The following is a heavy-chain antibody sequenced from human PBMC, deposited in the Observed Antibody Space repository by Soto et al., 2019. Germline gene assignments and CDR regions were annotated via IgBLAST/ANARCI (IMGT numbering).Heavy chain of an antibody. J-gene: IGHJ4*02. CDR1: GDSVTIRDYY. V-gene: IGHV4-39*01. D-gene: IGHD3-22*01. CDR3: AAHDSGGYYAEY. Sequence: QLQLQESGPGLVKPSETLSLTCTVSGDSVTIRDYYWGWIRQPPGKGLEWIGSIHYSGSTYYNPSLKSRLTISGDRSRKQCSLKLTSVTAADAAVYYCAAHDSGGYYAEYWGQGTLVTVSA. CDR2: IHYSGST.